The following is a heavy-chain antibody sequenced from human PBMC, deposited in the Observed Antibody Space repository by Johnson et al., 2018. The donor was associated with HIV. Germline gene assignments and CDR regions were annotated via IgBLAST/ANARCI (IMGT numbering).Heavy chain of an antibody. D-gene: IGHD3-22*01. CDR2: ISYDGSNK. CDR3: ARDYYDSSGYHHAFDI. V-gene: IGHV3-30-3*01. CDR1: GFTFSSYA. Sequence: MQLVESGGGVVQPGRSLRLSCAASGFTFSSYAMHWVRQAPGKGLEWVAVISYDGSNKYYADSVKGRFTISRDNSKNTVYLQMNSLRAEDTAVYYCARDYYDSSGYHHAFDIWGQGTMVTVS. J-gene: IGHJ3*02.